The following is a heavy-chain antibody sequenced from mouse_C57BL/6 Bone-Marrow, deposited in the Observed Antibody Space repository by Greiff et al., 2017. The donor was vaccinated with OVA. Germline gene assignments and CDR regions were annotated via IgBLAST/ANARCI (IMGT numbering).Heavy chain of an antibody. CDR2: IDPANGNT. J-gene: IGHJ4*01. V-gene: IGHV14-3*01. CDR1: GFNIKNTY. CDR3: AAQIGYYGSSLCDMDD. Sequence: EVQLQQSVAELVRPGASVKLSCTASGFNIKNTYMHWVKQRPEQGLEWIGRIDPANGNTKYAPKFQGKATITADTSSNTAYLQLSSLTSEDTAIYYCAAQIGYYGSSLCDMDDWGKGTTVTVSS. D-gene: IGHD1-1*01.